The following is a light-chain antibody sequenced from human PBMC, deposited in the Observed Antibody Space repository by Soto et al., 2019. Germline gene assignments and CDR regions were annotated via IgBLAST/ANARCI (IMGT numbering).Light chain of an antibody. J-gene: IGKJ2*01. CDR3: QQYGSFPYT. CDR1: QDIRKF. Sequence: DLQMTQSPSSLSASVGDRVTITCQASQDIRKFLNWFQQKPGKAPKLLIYGASSLETGVPSRFTGSGSATHFTFTITSLQPEDIATYYCQQYGSFPYTFGQGTELEIK. CDR2: GAS. V-gene: IGKV1-33*01.